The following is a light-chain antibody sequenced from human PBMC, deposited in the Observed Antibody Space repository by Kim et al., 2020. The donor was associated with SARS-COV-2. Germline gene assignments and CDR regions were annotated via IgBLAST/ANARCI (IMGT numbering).Light chain of an antibody. CDR2: RDN. CDR1: NIGSKN. J-gene: IGLJ1*01. Sequence: ALEPTARITCGGNNIGSKNVHWYQQKPGQAPVLVIYRDNDRPSGIPERFSGSNSGNTATLTISRAQAGDEADYYCQVWDTDSSTYVFGTGTQLTVL. V-gene: IGLV3-9*01. CDR3: QVWDTDSSTYV.